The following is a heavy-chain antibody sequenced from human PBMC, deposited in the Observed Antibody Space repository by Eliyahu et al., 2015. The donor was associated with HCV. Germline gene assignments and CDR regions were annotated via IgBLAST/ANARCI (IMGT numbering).Heavy chain of an antibody. J-gene: IGHJ6*02. V-gene: IGHV3-9*01. CDR3: AKDIYAYSAHMDV. CDR2: ISWNSGSI. D-gene: IGHD5-24*01. Sequence: EVQLVESGGGLVQPGRSLRLSCAXSGFTFDDYAMXWVRQXPGKGLEWVSGISWNSGSIGYADSVKGRFTISRDNAKNSLYLQMNSLRAEDTALYYCAKDIYAYSAHMDVWGQGTTVTVSS. CDR1: GFTFDDYA.